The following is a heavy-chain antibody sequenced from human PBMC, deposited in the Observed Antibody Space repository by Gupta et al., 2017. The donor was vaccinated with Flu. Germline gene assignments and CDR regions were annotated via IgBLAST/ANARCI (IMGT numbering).Heavy chain of an antibody. CDR3: ARGNRITIFGVVNTPDDY. V-gene: IGHV3-33*01. Sequence: KGLEWVAVIWYDGSNKYYADSVKGRFTISRDNSKNTLYLQMNSLRAEDTAVYYCARGNRITIFGVVNTPDDYWGQGTLVTVSS. J-gene: IGHJ4*02. CDR2: IWYDGSNK. D-gene: IGHD3-3*01.